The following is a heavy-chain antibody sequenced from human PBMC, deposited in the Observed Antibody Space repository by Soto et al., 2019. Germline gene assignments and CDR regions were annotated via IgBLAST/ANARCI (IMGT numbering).Heavy chain of an antibody. CDR3: ARVRSYGMDV. CDR2: IYYSGSP. V-gene: IGHV4-30-4*01. J-gene: IGHJ6*02. Sequence: SETLSLTCTVSGASVTSDDFYWSWIRQPPGKGLEWMGCIYYSGSPFYNPSLKSRLTMSLDTSKNQFSLKLTSVTATDTAVYYCARVRSYGMDVWGQGTTVTVSS. CDR1: GASVTSDDFY.